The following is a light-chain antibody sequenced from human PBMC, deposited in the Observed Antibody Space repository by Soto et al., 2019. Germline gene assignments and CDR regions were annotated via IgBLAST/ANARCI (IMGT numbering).Light chain of an antibody. CDR3: QKYNSAPLT. CDR2: AAS. V-gene: IGKV1-27*01. J-gene: IGKJ4*01. Sequence: DIQMTQSPSSLSASVGDRVTITCRARQGISNYLAWYQQKPGKVPKLLIYAASTLQSGVPSRFSGSGSGTDFTLTISSLQPEDVATYYCQKYNSAPLTFDGGTKVDSK. CDR1: QGISNY.